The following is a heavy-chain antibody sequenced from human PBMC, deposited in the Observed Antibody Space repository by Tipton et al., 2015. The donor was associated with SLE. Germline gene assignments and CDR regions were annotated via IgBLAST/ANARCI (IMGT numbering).Heavy chain of an antibody. V-gene: IGHV4-34*01. CDR2: INHSGST. J-gene: IGHJ3*02. Sequence: LRLSCAVYGGSFSGYYWSWIRQPPGKGLEWIGEINHSGSTNYNPSLKSRVTISVDTSKNQLSLKLSSVTAADTAVYYCARGTGEGAFDIWGQGTMVTVSS. D-gene: IGHD7-27*01. CDR3: ARGTGEGAFDI. CDR1: GGSFSGYY.